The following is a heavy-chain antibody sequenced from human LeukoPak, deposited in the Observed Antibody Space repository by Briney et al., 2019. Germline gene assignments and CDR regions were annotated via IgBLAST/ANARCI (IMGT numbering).Heavy chain of an antibody. CDR1: GFTFSDYY. D-gene: IGHD4-17*01. J-gene: IGHJ4*02. CDR3: ARDMGMTTVTTFGY. CDR2: ISSSGSTI. Sequence: PGRSLRLSCAASGFTFSDYYMSWIPRAQGKGLEGVSYISSSGSTIYYADSVKGRFTISRDNAKNSLYLQMNSLRAEDTAVYYCARDMGMTTVTTFGYWGQGTLVTVSS. V-gene: IGHV3-11*01.